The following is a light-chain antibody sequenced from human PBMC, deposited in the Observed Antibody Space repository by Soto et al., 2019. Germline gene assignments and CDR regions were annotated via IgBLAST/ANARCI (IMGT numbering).Light chain of an antibody. Sequence: QSALTQPASMSGSPGQSITISCTGTSSDVGGYNYVSWYQQYPGKVPKLMIYDVSSRPSGVSIRFSGSKSGNTASLTISGLQAEDEADYYCSSYTSSSTLLFGGGTKSPS. V-gene: IGLV2-14*01. CDR2: DVS. CDR1: SSDVGGYNY. J-gene: IGLJ2*01. CDR3: SSYTSSSTLL.